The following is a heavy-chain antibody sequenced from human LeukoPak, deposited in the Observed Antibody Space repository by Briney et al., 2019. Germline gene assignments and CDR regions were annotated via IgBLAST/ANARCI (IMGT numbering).Heavy chain of an antibody. V-gene: IGHV3-9*01. CDR1: GFTFDDYA. J-gene: IGHJ4*02. CDR2: ISWNSGSI. Sequence: GRSLRLSCAASGFTFDDYAMHWVRQAPGKGLEWVSGISWNSGSIGYADSVKGRFTISRDNAKNSLYLQMNSLRAEDTAVYYCAKGDLAHSYYFDYWGQGTLVTVSS. CDR3: AKGDLAHSYYFDY.